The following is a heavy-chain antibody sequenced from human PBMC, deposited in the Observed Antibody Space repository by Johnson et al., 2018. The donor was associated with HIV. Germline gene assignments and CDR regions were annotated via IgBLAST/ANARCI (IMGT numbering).Heavy chain of an antibody. Sequence: MLLVESGGGVVRPGGSLRLSCAASGFTFDDYGMSWVRQAPGKGLEWVSGINWNGETTGYADSVKGRFTISRDSAKNFLYLQMNSLRAEDTALYYCARESMPLWYYYGSGSAFDIWGQGTMVTVSS. CDR1: GFTFDDYG. D-gene: IGHD3-10*01. CDR3: ARESMPLWYYYGSGSAFDI. J-gene: IGHJ3*02. CDR2: INWNGETT. V-gene: IGHV3-20*04.